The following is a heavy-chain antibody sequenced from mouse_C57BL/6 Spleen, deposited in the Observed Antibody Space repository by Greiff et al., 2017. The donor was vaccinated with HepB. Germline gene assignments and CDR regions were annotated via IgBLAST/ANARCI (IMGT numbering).Heavy chain of an antibody. Sequence: QVHVKQPGAELVMPGASVKLSCKASGYTFTSYWMHWVKQRPGQGLEWIGEIDPSDSYTNYNQKFKGKSTLTVDKSSSTAYMQLSSLTSEDSAVYYCARGDYLDYWGQGTTLTVSS. CDR2: IDPSDSYT. V-gene: IGHV1-69*01. CDR1: GYTFTSYW. D-gene: IGHD1-1*02. J-gene: IGHJ2*01. CDR3: ARGDYLDY.